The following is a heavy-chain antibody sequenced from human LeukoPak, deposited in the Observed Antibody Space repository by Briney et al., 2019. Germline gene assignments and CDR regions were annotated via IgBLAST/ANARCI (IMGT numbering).Heavy chain of an antibody. CDR3: AAARLMGERVDY. D-gene: IGHD2-8*01. CDR1: GGSISSYY. V-gene: IGHV4-4*07. Sequence: PSETLSLTCTVSGGSISSYYWSWIRQPAGKGLEWIGRIYTNGSTNYNPSLKSRVTMSVDMSKNQFSLKLSSVTAADTAVYYCAAARLMGERVDYWGQGTLVTVSS. J-gene: IGHJ4*02. CDR2: IYTNGST.